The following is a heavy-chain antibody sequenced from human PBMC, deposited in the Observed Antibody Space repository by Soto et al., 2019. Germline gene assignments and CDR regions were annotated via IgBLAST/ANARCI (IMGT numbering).Heavy chain of an antibody. CDR3: ASAHGYYYGMDV. CDR2: IIPILGIA. J-gene: IGHJ6*02. V-gene: IGHV1-69*02. Sequence: QVQLVQSGAEVKKPGSSVKVSCKASGGTFSSYTISWVRQAPGQGLEWMGRIIPILGIANYAQKFQGRVTITADKSTSTAYMELSSLRSEDTAVYYCASAHGYYYGMDVWGQGTTVTVSS. CDR1: GGTFSSYT.